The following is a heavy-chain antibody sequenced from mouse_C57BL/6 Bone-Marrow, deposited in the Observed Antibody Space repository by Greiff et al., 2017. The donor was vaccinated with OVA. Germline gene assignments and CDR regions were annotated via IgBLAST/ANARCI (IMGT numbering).Heavy chain of an antibody. V-gene: IGHV14-4*01. Sequence: EVQLQQSGAELVRPGASVKLSCTASGFNIKDDYMHWVKQRPEQGLEWIGWIDPENGDTEYASKFQGKATITADTSSNTAYLQLSSLTSEDTAVYNCTARISWFAYWGQGTLVTVSA. CDR3: TARISWFAY. J-gene: IGHJ3*01. D-gene: IGHD1-3*01. CDR2: IDPENGDT. CDR1: GFNIKDDY.